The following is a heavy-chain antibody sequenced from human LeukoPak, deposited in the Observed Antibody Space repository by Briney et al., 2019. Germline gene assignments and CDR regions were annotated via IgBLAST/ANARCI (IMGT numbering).Heavy chain of an antibody. CDR1: GDTFSEHG. D-gene: IGHD1-26*01. V-gene: IGHV1-18*01. Sequence: GASVKVSCKASGDTFSEHGMSWGRQAPGQGLEWRGWISAKDGNKDYAQKLQGRVTMTLDTYMSTAYMELRSLRFDDTAVYYCARRIVGGHLGDYWGQGTLVTVSS. CDR3: ARRIVGGHLGDY. J-gene: IGHJ4*02. CDR2: ISAKDGNK.